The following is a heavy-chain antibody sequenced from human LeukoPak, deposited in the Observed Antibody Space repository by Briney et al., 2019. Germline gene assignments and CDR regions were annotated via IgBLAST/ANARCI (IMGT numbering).Heavy chain of an antibody. CDR2: IKQDGSEK. J-gene: IGHJ5*02. V-gene: IGHV3-7*01. D-gene: IGHD6-6*01. Sequence: GGSLRLSCAASRFTFSSYWMSWVRQAPGKGLEWVANIKQDGSEKYYVDSVKGRFTISRDNAKNSLYLQMNSLRAEDTAVYYCARDSSSSFRFDPWGQGTLVTVSS. CDR1: RFTFSSYW. CDR3: ARDSSSSFRFDP.